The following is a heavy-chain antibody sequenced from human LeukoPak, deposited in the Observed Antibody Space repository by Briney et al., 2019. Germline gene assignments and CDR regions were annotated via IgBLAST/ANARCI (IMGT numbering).Heavy chain of an antibody. CDR2: ISGSGGST. J-gene: IGHJ1*01. V-gene: IGHV3-23*01. D-gene: IGHD6-19*01. CDR3: ARRKGSGWFSRSEEYFQH. CDR1: GFTFSSYG. Sequence: GGSLRLSCAASGFTFSSYGMSWVRQAPGKGLEWVSAISGSGGSTYYADSVKGRFTISRDNSKNTLYLQMNSLRAEDTAVYYCARRKGSGWFSRSEEYFQHWGQGTLVTVSS.